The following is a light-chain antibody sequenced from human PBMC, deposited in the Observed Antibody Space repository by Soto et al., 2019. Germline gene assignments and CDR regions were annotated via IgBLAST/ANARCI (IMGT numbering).Light chain of an antibody. CDR3: QQYDHWPLT. CDR2: DAS. CDR1: QSVGTK. Sequence: ETVIKESLATLSEPEGETVTLFCGASQSVGTKLAWYQQRPGQAPRLLIYDASTRAAGIPARFSAWGSGTEFTLTISRLQSEDFAVYSCQQYDHWPLTFGGGTIVDI. J-gene: IGKJ4*01. V-gene: IGKV3-15*01.